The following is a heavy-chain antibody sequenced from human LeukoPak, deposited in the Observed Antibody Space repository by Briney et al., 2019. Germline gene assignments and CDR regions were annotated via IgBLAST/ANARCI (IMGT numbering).Heavy chain of an antibody. CDR3: XXXXXXXXSGYTHYYYYYGMDV. J-gene: IGHJ6*02. Sequence: ASVKVSCKASGYTFTSYGISWVRQAPGQGLEWMGWISAYNGNTNYAQKLQGRVTMTTDTSTSTAYMELRSLRSDDTAVYYCXXXXXXXXSGYTHYYYYYGMDVWGQGTTVTVSS. D-gene: IGHD3-22*01. CDR1: GYTFTSYG. CDR2: ISAYNGNT. V-gene: IGHV1-18*01.